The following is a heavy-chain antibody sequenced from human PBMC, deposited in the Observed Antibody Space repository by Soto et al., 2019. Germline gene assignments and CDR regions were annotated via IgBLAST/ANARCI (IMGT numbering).Heavy chain of an antibody. D-gene: IGHD4-17*01. CDR2: INHSGST. Sequence: PSETLSLTCAVYVGSFSGYYWSWIRQRPGKGLEWIGEINHSGSTNCNPSLKSRVTISVDTSKNQFSLKLSSVTAADTAVYYCARGPAYTVTTLVLSRNYYYYGMDVWGQGTTVTVSS. CDR1: VGSFSGYY. V-gene: IGHV4-34*01. J-gene: IGHJ6*02. CDR3: ARGPAYTVTTLVLSRNYYYYGMDV.